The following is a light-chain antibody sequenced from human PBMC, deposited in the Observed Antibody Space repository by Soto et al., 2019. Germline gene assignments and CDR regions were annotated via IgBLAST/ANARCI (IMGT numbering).Light chain of an antibody. Sequence: DIQLTQSPSFLSASVGDRVTITCRASQGISSYLAWYQQKPGKAPDLLIYAASTLQSGVPSMFSGSGSVTEFTLTISSLQPEDFATYYCQQLNSSPLTFGGGTKVEIK. CDR3: QQLNSSPLT. J-gene: IGKJ4*01. V-gene: IGKV1-9*01. CDR2: AAS. CDR1: QGISSY.